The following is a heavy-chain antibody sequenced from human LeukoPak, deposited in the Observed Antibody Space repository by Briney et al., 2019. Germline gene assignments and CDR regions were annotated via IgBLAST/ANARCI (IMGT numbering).Heavy chain of an antibody. V-gene: IGHV4-59*01. Sequence: SETLSLTCTVSGGSISSYYWSWIRQPPGKGLEWIGYIYYGGSTNYNPSLKSRVTISVDTSKNQFSLKPSSVTAADTAVYYCARTWNDGWFDPWGQGTLVTVSS. J-gene: IGHJ5*02. CDR1: GGSISSYY. D-gene: IGHD1-1*01. CDR3: ARTWNDGWFDP. CDR2: IYYGGST.